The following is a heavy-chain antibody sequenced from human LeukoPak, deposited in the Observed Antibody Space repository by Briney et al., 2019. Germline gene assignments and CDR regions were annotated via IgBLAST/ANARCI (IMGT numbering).Heavy chain of an antibody. CDR1: GGSIINYY. V-gene: IGHV4-4*07. J-gene: IGHJ6*03. CDR3: ARLKYYDSTGYSPGYYMDV. Sequence: SETLSLTCSVAGGSIINYYWSWIRQSAGTGLEWVGRIYITGSTTYNPSLQSRLSMSVDTSKNQFSLRPRSVSAADTAVYYCARLKYYDSTGYSPGYYMDVWGKGITVTVSS. CDR2: IYITGST. D-gene: IGHD3-22*01.